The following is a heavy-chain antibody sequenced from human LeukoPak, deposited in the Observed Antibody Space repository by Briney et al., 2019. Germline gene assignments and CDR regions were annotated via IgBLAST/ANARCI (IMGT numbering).Heavy chain of an antibody. J-gene: IGHJ6*03. CDR2: IYHSGST. V-gene: IGHV4-38-2*02. CDR1: GYSVSSGYY. CDR3: ARAITYYYYYMDV. Sequence: PSETLSLTCSVSGYSVSSGYYWGWIRQSPGKGLEWIGTIYHSGSTYFNPSLKSRVTISVDTSKNQFSLNLSSVTAADTAVYYCARAITYYYYYMDVWGKGTTVTVSS. D-gene: IGHD3-10*01.